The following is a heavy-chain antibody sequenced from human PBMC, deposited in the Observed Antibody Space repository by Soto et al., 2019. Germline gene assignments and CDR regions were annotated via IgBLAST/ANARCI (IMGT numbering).Heavy chain of an antibody. V-gene: IGHV4-38-2*01. CDR3: ARSETAARMYYDFWSGYPPKNYYYGMDV. CDR1: GYSISSGYY. D-gene: IGHD3-3*01. J-gene: IGHJ6*02. CDR2: IYHSGST. Sequence: SETLSLTCAVSGYSISSGYYWGWIRQPPGKGLEWIGSIYHSGSTYYNPSLKSRVTISVDTSKNQFSLKLSSVTAADTVVYYCARSETAARMYYDFWSGYPPKNYYYGMDVWGQGTTVTVSS.